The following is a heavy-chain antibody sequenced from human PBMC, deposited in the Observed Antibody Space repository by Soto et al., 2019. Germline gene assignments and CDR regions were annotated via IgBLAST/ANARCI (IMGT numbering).Heavy chain of an antibody. J-gene: IGHJ5*02. CDR2: ISSSSSTI. CDR1: GFTFSSYS. D-gene: IGHD6-13*01. CDR3: ARDLGIAAPAWFDP. Sequence: GGSLRLSCAASGFTFSSYSMNWVRQAPGKGLEWVSYISSSSSTIYYADSVKGRFTISRDNAKNSLYLQMNSLRAEDTAVYYCARDLGIAAPAWFDPWGQGTLVTVSS. V-gene: IGHV3-48*01.